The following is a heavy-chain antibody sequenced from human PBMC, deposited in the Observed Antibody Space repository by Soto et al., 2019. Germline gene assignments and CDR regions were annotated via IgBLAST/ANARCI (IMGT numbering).Heavy chain of an antibody. J-gene: IGHJ6*02. CDR1: GYTFTSYA. Sequence: ASVTVSCKASGYTFTSYAMHWVRQAPGQGLEWMGWINANSGDTNYAQKFQGRVTMTRDTSISTAYMELSRLRSDDTAVYYCARSRDIVGTYYYGMDVWGQGTTVTVSS. CDR2: INANSGDT. V-gene: IGHV1-2*02. D-gene: IGHD2-15*01. CDR3: ARSRDIVGTYYYGMDV.